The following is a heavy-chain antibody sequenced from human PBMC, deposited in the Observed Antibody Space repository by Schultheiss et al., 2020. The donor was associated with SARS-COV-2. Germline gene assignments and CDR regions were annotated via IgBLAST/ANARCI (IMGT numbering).Heavy chain of an antibody. V-gene: IGHV1-2*02. Sequence: ASVKVCCKASGGTFSSYAISWVRQAPGQGLEWMGWINPNSGGTNYAQKFQGRVTMTRDTSISTAYMELRSLRSDDTAVYYCARAPSSIAAEGAFDIWGQGTMVTVSS. CDR1: GGTFSSYA. J-gene: IGHJ3*02. CDR2: INPNSGGT. D-gene: IGHD6-6*01. CDR3: ARAPSSIAAEGAFDI.